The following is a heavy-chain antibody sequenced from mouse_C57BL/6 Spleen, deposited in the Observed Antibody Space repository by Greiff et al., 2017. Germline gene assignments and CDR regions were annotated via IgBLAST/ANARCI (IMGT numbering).Heavy chain of an antibody. Sequence: SGAELVRPGASVTLSCKASGYTFTDYEMHWVKQTPVHGLEWIGAIDPETGGTAYNQKFKGKAILTADKSSSTAYMELRSLTSEDSAVYYCTRHYYGRNYYAMDYWGQGTSVTVSS. CDR3: TRHYYGRNYYAMDY. V-gene: IGHV1-15*01. D-gene: IGHD1-1*01. CDR1: GYTFTDYE. J-gene: IGHJ4*01. CDR2: IDPETGGT.